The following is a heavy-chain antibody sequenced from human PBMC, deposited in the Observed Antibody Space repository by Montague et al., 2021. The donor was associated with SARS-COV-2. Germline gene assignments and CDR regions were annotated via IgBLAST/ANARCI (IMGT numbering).Heavy chain of an antibody. J-gene: IGHJ5*02. D-gene: IGHD2-15*01. V-gene: IGHV4-39*01. CDR3: ARRFTSACSGGSCYRGLGFAP. CDR2: IYYSGST. CDR1: GGSISSSSYY. Sequence: SETLSLTCTVSGGSISSSSYYWGWIRQPPGKGLEWIGSIYYSGSTYYNPSLKSRVTISVDTSKNQFSLKLSSVTAADTAVYYCARRFTSACSGGSCYRGLGFAPWGQGILVTVSS.